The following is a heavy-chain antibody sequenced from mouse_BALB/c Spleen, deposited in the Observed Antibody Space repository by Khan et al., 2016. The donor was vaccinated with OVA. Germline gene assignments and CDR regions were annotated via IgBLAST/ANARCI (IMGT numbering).Heavy chain of an antibody. D-gene: IGHD1-1*01. CDR1: GYSITSDYT. CDR3: ARIYGGDFDY. V-gene: IGHV3-2*02. J-gene: IGHJ2*01. Sequence: EVQLVESGPGLVKPSQSLSLTCTVTGYSITSDYTSYWIRQFPGNKLEWMGYISYSGNTKYNPTLKSRITITRATSKNQCFLQLKSVTTEDTATYYCARIYGGDFDYWGQGTTLTVSS. CDR2: ISYSGNT.